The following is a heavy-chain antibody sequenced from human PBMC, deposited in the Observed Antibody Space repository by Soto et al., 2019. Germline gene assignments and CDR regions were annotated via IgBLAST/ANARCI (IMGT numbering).Heavy chain of an antibody. V-gene: IGHV3-74*01. J-gene: IGHJ6*02. Sequence: HPGGSLRLSCAASGFTFSSYCMHWVRQTPEKGLEWVAVISNGGTSKGYADSVKGRFTISRDNAKNTLYLQMNSLRAEDTAVYYCARDQFSYYDILMTSYYYGMEVWGQGTTVTVSS. CDR3: ARDQFSYYDILMTSYYYGMEV. D-gene: IGHD3-9*01. CDR2: ISNGGTSK. CDR1: GFTFSSYC.